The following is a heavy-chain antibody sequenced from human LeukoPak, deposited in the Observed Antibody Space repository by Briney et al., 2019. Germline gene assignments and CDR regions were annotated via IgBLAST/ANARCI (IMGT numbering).Heavy chain of an antibody. J-gene: IGHJ4*02. Sequence: GGSLRLSCAASGFSFSSHAMCWVRQAPGKGLEWVSSIDISGGSTYYADSVQGRFTISRDDSKNTLYLQMNSLRAEDTALYYCANEVRPNDYWGQGTLVTVSS. V-gene: IGHV3-23*01. D-gene: IGHD1-1*01. CDR3: ANEVRPNDY. CDR2: IDISGGST. CDR1: GFSFSSHA.